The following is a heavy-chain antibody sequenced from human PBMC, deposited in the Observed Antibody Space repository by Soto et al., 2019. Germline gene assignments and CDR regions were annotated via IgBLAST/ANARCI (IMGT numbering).Heavy chain of an antibody. CDR3: ARDRRNSGVPAAKHYYYYGMDV. CDR2: INPSGGST. Sequence: ASVKVSCKASGYTFTSYYMHWVRQAPGQGLEWMGIINPSGGSTSYAQKFQGRVTMTRDTSTSTVYMELSSLRSEDTAVYYCARDRRNSGVPAAKHYYYYGMDVWGQGTTVTVSS. V-gene: IGHV1-46*01. CDR1: GYTFTSYY. J-gene: IGHJ6*02. D-gene: IGHD2-2*01.